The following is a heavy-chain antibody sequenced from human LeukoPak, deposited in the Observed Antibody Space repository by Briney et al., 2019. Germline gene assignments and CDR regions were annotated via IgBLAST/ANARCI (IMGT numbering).Heavy chain of an antibody. CDR1: GFTFSSYE. V-gene: IGHV3-21*05. J-gene: IGHJ4*02. D-gene: IGHD1-7*01. CDR3: ATRTNPDY. CDR2: ISSSSSYI. Sequence: GGSLRLSCAASGFTFSSYEMNWDRQAPGKGLEWVSYISSSSSYIYYADSVKGRFTISRDNAKNSLYLQMNSLRAEDTAVYYCATRTNPDYWGQGTLVTVSS.